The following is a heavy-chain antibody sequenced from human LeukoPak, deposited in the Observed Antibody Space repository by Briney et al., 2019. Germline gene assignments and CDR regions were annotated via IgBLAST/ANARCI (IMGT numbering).Heavy chain of an antibody. D-gene: IGHD4-17*01. J-gene: IGHJ4*02. CDR1: GFTFSRYR. Sequence: GGSLRLSCAASGFTFSRYRMSWVRQALGKGLEWVSSISGGSNYRYYTDSLKGRFTISRDNSKNTLYLQVNSLRAEDTAVYYCASQTTVKYYFDYWGQGTLVTVSS. CDR3: ASQTTVKYYFDY. V-gene: IGHV3-21*04. CDR2: ISGGSNYR.